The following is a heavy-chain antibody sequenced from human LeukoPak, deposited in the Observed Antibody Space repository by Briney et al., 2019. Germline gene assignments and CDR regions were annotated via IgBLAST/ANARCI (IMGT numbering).Heavy chain of an antibody. D-gene: IGHD3-22*01. V-gene: IGHV4-59*01. J-gene: IGHJ3*01. CDR1: GGSISSYY. CDR3: ARGTYTSGPYPL. CDR2: IYYSGST. Sequence: SETLSLTCTVSGGSISSYYWSWIRQPPGKGLEWIGYIYYSGSTNYNPSLKSRVTISVDTSKNQFSLRLSSVTAADTAVYYCARGTYTSGPYPLWGQGTLVTVSS.